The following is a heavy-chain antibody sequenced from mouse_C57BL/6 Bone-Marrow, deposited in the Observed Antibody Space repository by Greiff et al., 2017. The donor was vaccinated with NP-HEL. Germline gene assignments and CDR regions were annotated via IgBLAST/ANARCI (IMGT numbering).Heavy chain of an antibody. J-gene: IGHJ3*01. V-gene: IGHV1-75*01. CDR1: GYTFTDYY. CDR2: IFPGSGST. Sequence: QVQLKQSGPELVKPGASVKISCKASGYTFTDYYINWVKQRPGQGLEWIGWIFPGSGSTYYNEKFKGKATLTVDKSSSTAYMLLSSLTSEDSAVYFCASGITTVVATPIAYWGQGTLVTVSA. CDR3: ASGITTVVATPIAY. D-gene: IGHD1-1*01.